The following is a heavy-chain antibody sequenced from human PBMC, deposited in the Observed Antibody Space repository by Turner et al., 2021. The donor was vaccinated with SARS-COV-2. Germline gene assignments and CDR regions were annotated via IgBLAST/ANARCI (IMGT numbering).Heavy chain of an antibody. V-gene: IGHV3-66*01. Sequence: EVLLVESGGGLFQPGGSLRLSCAASGFSVSSNYMSWVRQAPGKGLEWVSVSYSGGSTYYADSVKGRFTISRDNAKNTLYLQMNSLRAEDTAVYYCARGNSSGWSYYFDYWGQGTLVTVSS. CDR2: SYSGGST. D-gene: IGHD6-19*01. J-gene: IGHJ4*02. CDR3: ARGNSSGWSYYFDY. CDR1: GFSVSSNY.